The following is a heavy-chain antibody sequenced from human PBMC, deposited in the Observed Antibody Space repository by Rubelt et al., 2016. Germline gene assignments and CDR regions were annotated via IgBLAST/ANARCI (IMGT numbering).Heavy chain of an antibody. Sequence: IGTAGDTYYPGSVKGRFTISRENAKNSLYLQMNSLRAEDTAVYYCARIVVVAAKLTYYFDYWGQGTLVTVSS. V-gene: IGHV3-13*01. D-gene: IGHD2-15*01. CDR2: IGTAGDT. CDR3: ARIVVVAAKLTYYFDY. J-gene: IGHJ4*02.